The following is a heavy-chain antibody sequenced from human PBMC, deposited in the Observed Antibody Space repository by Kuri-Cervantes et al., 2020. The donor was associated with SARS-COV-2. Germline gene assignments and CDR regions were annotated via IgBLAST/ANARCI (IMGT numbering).Heavy chain of an antibody. CDR3: ARAVVVTAMPFGY. J-gene: IGHJ4*02. CDR2: ISSSSSYI. D-gene: IGHD2-21*02. V-gene: IGHV3-11*06. CDR1: GFTFSDYY. Sequence: GESLKISCAASGFTFSDYYMSWIRQAPGKGLEWVSYISSSSSYIYYADSVKGRFTISRDNAKNSLYLQMNSLRAEDTAVYYCARAVVVTAMPFGYWGQGTLVTVSS.